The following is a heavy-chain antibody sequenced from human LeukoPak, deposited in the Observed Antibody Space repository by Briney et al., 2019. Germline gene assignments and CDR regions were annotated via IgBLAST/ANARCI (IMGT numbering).Heavy chain of an antibody. Sequence: GESLQISCKGSGYSSTSYWIGWVRQLPGKGLEWMGIIYPGDSDTRYSPSFQGQVTISADKSISTAYLQWSSLKASDTAMYYCAHIADQWSAGYVDYWGQGTLVTVSS. CDR2: IYPGDSDT. D-gene: IGHD6-13*01. CDR3: AHIADQWSAGYVDY. J-gene: IGHJ4*02. V-gene: IGHV5-51*01. CDR1: GYSSTSYW.